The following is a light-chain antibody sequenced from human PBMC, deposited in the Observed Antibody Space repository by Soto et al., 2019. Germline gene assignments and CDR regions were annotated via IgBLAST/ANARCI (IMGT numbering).Light chain of an antibody. V-gene: IGKV3-15*01. CDR2: GAS. J-gene: IGKJ1*01. Sequence: EIVMTQSPATLSVSPGERATLSCRASQSVGGSLAWYQQKPGQAPGLLIYGASTRATGVPARFSGSGSGTEFTLTISSLQSEDFAVYYCQQYRNRPRTFGQGTKVEIK. CDR1: QSVGGS. CDR3: QQYRNRPRT.